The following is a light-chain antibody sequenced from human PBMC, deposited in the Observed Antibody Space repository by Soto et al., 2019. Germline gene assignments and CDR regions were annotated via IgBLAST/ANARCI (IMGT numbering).Light chain of an antibody. J-gene: IGKJ1*01. CDR3: QQYNNWLRT. Sequence: EMVMTQSPATLSVSPGERATLSCRASQSVSSDLAWYHQKPGQAPRLLIYGASTRATGIPARFSGSGSGTEFTLTINSLQSEDFAVYYCQQYNNWLRTFGQGTKVDI. CDR2: GAS. CDR1: QSVSSD. V-gene: IGKV3-15*01.